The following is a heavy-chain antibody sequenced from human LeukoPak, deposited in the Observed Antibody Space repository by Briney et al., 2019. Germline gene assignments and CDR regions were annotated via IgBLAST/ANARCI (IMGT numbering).Heavy chain of an antibody. CDR3: AKEGSGPFCSSTSCYVDQ. D-gene: IGHD2-2*01. Sequence: GGSLRLSCAASGFTFSSYDIYWVRQAPGKGLEWVAVISYDGSKKYYADSVKGRFTISRGNSKNTLYLQMNSLRAEDTAVYYCAKEGSGPFCSSTSCYVDQWGQGTLVTVSS. CDR1: GFTFSSYD. V-gene: IGHV3-30*18. CDR2: ISYDGSKK. J-gene: IGHJ4*02.